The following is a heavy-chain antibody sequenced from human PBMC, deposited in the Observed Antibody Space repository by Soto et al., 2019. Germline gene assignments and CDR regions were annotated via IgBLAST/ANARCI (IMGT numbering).Heavy chain of an antibody. CDR1: GGSISSYY. V-gene: IGHV4-59*01. D-gene: IGHD2-15*01. CDR3: AREWHWSGGSGYSEGNWFDP. J-gene: IGHJ5*02. Sequence: SETLSLTCTVSGGSISSYYWSWIRQPPGKGLEWIGYIYYSGSTNYNPSLKSRVTISVDTSKNQFSLKLSSVTAADTAVYYCAREWHWSGGSGYSEGNWFDPWGQGTLVTVSS. CDR2: IYYSGST.